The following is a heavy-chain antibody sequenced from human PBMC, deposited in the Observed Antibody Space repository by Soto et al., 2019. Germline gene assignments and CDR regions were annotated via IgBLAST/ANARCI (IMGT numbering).Heavy chain of an antibody. CDR2: ISGSGAST. Sequence: GGSLRLSCVGSEFTFSLYVIGWVRQAPGKGPEWVSFISGSGASTYYADSVKGRFTISRDNSKNTLYLQMNSLRAEDTAVYYCAKGKDTAMVTPFGYWGQGTLVTVSS. D-gene: IGHD5-18*01. CDR3: AKGKDTAMVTPFGY. J-gene: IGHJ4*02. CDR1: EFTFSLYV. V-gene: IGHV3-23*01.